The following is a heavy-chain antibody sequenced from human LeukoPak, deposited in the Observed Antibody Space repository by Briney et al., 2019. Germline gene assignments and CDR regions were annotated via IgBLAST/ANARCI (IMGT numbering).Heavy chain of an antibody. CDR2: INPSGGST. J-gene: IGHJ4*02. Sequence: ASVMASSRACGDTFTSYKIHWVRHAPAQGPEWMGIINPSGGSTTYPQKFQGRVTMTRGTSTSTVYMQMSRLRSEDTAVYYCARDRATTIRGITFDSWGQGTLLTVSS. D-gene: IGHD3-10*01. V-gene: IGHV1-46*01. CDR1: GDTFTSYK. CDR3: ARDRATTIRGITFDS.